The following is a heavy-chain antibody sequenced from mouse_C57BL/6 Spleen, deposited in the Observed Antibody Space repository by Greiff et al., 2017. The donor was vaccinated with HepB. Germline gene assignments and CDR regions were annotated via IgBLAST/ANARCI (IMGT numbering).Heavy chain of an antibody. J-gene: IGHJ2*01. CDR1: GYTFTSYW. V-gene: IGHV1-53*01. CDR2: INPSNGGT. D-gene: IGHD1-1*01. CDR3: ARDGSSYYFDY. Sequence: QVQLQQSGTELVKPGASVKLSCKASGYTFTSYWMHWVKQRPGQGLEWIGNINPSNGGTNYNEKFKSKATLTVDKSSSTAYMKLSSLTSEDSAVYYCARDGSSYYFDYWGQGTTLTVSS.